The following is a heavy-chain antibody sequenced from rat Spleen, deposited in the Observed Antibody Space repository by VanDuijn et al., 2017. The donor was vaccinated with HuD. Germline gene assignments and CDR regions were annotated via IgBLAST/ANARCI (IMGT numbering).Heavy chain of an antibody. CDR2: ISYDGIST. J-gene: IGHJ3*01. Sequence: EVQLVESGGGLVQPGRSLKLSCAASGFTFNNYGMSWVSQAPTKGLEWVATISYDGISTFYRNSVRGRFTISNDDAKTTLYLQMESLRSEDTSTYYCTRHDYPGRITNWFAYWGQGTLVTVSS. V-gene: IGHV5-29*01. CDR3: TRHDYPGRITNWFAY. D-gene: IGHD1-4*01. CDR1: GFTFNNYG.